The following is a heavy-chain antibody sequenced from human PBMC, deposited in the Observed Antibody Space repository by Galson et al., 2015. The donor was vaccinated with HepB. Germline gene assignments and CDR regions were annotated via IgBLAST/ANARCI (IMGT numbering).Heavy chain of an antibody. J-gene: IGHJ4*02. CDR3: ARGGYGWVSDY. CDR1: GFTFNKYW. CDR2: INHDVSER. V-gene: IGHV3-7*03. D-gene: IGHD5-18*01. Sequence: SLRLSCAGSGFTFNKYWMSWVRQAPGKGLEWVANINHDVSERYYVDSVKGRFIISRDNAENSLYLQMNSLRAEDTAVYYCARGGYGWVSDYWGQETLVTVSS.